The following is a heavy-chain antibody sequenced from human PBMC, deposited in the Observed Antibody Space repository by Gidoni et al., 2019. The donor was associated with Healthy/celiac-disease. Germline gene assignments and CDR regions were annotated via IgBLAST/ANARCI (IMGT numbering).Heavy chain of an antibody. J-gene: IGHJ5*02. CDR2: IYYSGST. Sequence: QLQLQESGPGLVKPSETLSLTGTVSGGSISSSSYYWGWIRQPPGKGLECIGSIYYSGSTYYNPSLKSRVTISVDTSKNQFSLKLSSVTAADTAVYYCARHHTSYDILTAAYNWFDPWGQGTLVTVSS. CDR3: ARHHTSYDILTAAYNWFDP. D-gene: IGHD3-9*01. V-gene: IGHV4-39*01. CDR1: GGSISSSSYY.